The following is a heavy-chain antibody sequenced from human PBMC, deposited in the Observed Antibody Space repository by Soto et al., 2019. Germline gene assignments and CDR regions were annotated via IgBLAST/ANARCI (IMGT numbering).Heavy chain of an antibody. J-gene: IGHJ4*02. CDR1: GFTFSNYA. CDR3: ANSISSSWPEVVDY. Sequence: QVQLVESGGGVVQPGTSLRLSCAASGFTFSNYAMHWVRQAPGKGLEWVALISYDGRSKYYVDPVKGRFTIARDNSKNTLSLQMDSLRAEDTAVYFCANSISSSWPEVVDYWGQGTLVTVSS. V-gene: IGHV3-30*18. CDR2: ISYDGRSK. D-gene: IGHD6-6*01.